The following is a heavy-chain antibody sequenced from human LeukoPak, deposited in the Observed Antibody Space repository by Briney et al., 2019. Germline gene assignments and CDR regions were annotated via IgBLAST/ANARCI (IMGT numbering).Heavy chain of an antibody. J-gene: IGHJ4*02. Sequence: SETLSLTCAVYTGSFSDHYWSWIRQPPGKGLEWIGEINHSGSTNYNPSLKSRVTISVDTSKNQFSLKLSSVTAADTAVYYCARGARKGVPSYYFDYWGQGTLVTVSS. CDR3: ARGARKGVPSYYFDY. D-gene: IGHD3-16*01. V-gene: IGHV4-34*01. CDR2: INHSGST. CDR1: TGSFSDHY.